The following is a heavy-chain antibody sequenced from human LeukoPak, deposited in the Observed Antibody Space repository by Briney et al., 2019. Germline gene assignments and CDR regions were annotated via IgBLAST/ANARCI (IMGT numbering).Heavy chain of an antibody. D-gene: IGHD3-10*01. Sequence: PGRSLRLSCAASGFPFSSYGMHWVRQAPGKGLEWVTLISYDGSNEYYADSVKGRFTISRDSSEDTLFLKMNSLRVEDTAVYYCARDVYSSGRYYFDYCGQGTLVTVSS. CDR2: ISYDGSNE. CDR3: ARDVYSSGRYYFDY. V-gene: IGHV3-33*01. CDR1: GFPFSSYG. J-gene: IGHJ4*02.